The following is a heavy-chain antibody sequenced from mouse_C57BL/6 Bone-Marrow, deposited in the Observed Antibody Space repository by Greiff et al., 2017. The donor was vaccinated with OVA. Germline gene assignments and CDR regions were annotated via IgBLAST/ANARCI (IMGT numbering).Heavy chain of an antibody. D-gene: IGHD1-1*01. CDR3: ARGDYYGSRGGYAMDY. CDR1: GFTFSDYG. V-gene: IGHV5-17*01. Sequence: EVHLVESGGGLVKPGGSLKLSCAASGFTFSDYGMHWVRQAPEKGLEWVAYISSGSSTIYYADTVKGRFTISRDNAKNTLFLQMTSLRSEDTAMYYCARGDYYGSRGGYAMDYWGQGTSVTVSS. J-gene: IGHJ4*01. CDR2: ISSGSSTI.